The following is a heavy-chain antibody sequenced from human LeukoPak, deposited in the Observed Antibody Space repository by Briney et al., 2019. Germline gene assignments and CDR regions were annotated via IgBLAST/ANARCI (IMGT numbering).Heavy chain of an antibody. J-gene: IGHJ4*02. CDR1: GITLSNYG. CDR3: TRMGGYSGYATH. CDR2: IHYSGTT. D-gene: IGHD5-12*01. V-gene: IGHV4-59*08. Sequence: GSLRLSCAVSGITLSNYGMSWVRQAPGKGLEWIGYIHYSGTTNYNPSLKNRATISLDTSKNQFSLNLSSVTAADTAVYYCTRMGGYSGYATHWGQGTLVTVSS.